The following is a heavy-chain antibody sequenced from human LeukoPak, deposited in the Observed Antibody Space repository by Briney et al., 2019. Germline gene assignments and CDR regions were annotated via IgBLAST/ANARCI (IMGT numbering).Heavy chain of an antibody. V-gene: IGHV4-34*01. D-gene: IGHD3-16*01. J-gene: IGHJ1*01. Sequence: SETLSLTCAVYGGSFSGYYWSWIRQPPGKGLEWIGEINHSGSTNYNPSLKSRVTITVDTSKNQFSLKLSSVTAADTAVYYCARAWGSYYPFAEYFQHWGQGTLVTVSS. CDR1: GGSFSGYY. CDR2: INHSGST. CDR3: ARAWGSYYPFAEYFQH.